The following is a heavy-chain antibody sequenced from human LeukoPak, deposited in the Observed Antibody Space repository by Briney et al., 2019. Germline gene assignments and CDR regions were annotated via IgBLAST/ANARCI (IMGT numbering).Heavy chain of an antibody. D-gene: IGHD6-19*01. CDR2: ISWNSGSI. CDR3: AKDPRSYYYYGMDV. J-gene: IGHJ6*02. CDR1: GFTFDDYA. V-gene: IGHV3-9*01. Sequence: GGSLRLSCAASGFTFDDYAMHWVRQAPGEGLEWVSGISWNSGSIGYADSVKGRFTISRDNAKNSLYLQMNSLRAEDTALYYCAKDPRSYYYYGMDVWGQGTTVTVSS.